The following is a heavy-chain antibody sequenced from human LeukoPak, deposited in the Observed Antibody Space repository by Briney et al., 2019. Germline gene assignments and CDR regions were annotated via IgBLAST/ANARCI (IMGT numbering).Heavy chain of an antibody. D-gene: IGHD3-22*01. Sequence: SVKVSCKASGYTFTSYYMHWVRQAPGQGLEWMGRIIPILGIANYAQKFQGRVTITADKPTSTAYMELSSLRSEDTAVYYCARGRYYDSSGPGFDPWGQGTLVTVSS. CDR3: ARGRYYDSSGPGFDP. V-gene: IGHV1-69*04. CDR1: GYTFTSYY. J-gene: IGHJ5*02. CDR2: IIPILGIA.